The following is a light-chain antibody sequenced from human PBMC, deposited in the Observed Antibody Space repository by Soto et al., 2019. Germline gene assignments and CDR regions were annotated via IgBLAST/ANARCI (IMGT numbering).Light chain of an antibody. CDR2: GTS. V-gene: IGKV3-15*01. Sequence: EIFLTQSPSTLSLSPGQRATLSCRASQTVSSYLLWYQQKRGQAPRLLIYGTSTRATGIPARFSGSGSGTEFTLTISSLQPEDFAVYYCEQYNNWFSITFGQGTRLENK. J-gene: IGKJ5*01. CDR1: QTVSSY. CDR3: EQYNNWFSIT.